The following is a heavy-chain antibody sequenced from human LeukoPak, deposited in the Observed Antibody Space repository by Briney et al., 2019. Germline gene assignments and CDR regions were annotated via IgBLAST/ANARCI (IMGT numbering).Heavy chain of an antibody. J-gene: IGHJ3*02. CDR1: GYTFTSYG. D-gene: IGHD2-15*01. V-gene: IGHV1-18*01. CDR2: ISAYNGNT. CDR3: AREGVAATSGAFDI. Sequence: ASVKVSCKASGYTFTSYGISWVRQAPGQGLEWMGWISAYNGNTNYAQKLQGRVTMTTDTSTSTVYMELSSLRSEDTAVYYCAREGVAATSGAFDIWGQGTMVTVSS.